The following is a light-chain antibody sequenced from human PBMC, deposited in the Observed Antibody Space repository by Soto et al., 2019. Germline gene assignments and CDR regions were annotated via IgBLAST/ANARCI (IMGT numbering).Light chain of an antibody. CDR2: TAS. Sequence: DIQMTQSPSAMSASVGDRVTITCRASQGINNNLAWFQQKPGEVPKRLIYTASSLQSGVPSRFSGSGSGTEFTLTISSLQPEDFATYYCLQHNSYPLIFGQGTKVDIK. J-gene: IGKJ2*01. CDR3: LQHNSYPLI. V-gene: IGKV1-17*03. CDR1: QGINNN.